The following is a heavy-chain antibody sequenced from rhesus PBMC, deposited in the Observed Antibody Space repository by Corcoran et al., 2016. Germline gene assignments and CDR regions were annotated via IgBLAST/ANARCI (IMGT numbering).Heavy chain of an antibody. CDR3: ARRIAAPPSYYFDY. D-gene: IGHD6-13*01. Sequence: QVQLQESGPGVVTPSETLSLTCAVSGYSINSGYDWSWIRPPPGQGLEWIGYIYGRSGSTNYNPSLKNRVTISKDTSKNQFSLRLNSMTAADTAVYYCARRIAAPPSYYFDYWGQGVLVTVSS. V-gene: IGHV4-76*01. J-gene: IGHJ4*01. CDR1: GYSINSGYD. CDR2: IYGRSGST.